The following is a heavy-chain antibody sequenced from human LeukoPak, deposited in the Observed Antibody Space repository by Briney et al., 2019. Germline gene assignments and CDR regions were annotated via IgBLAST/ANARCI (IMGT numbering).Heavy chain of an antibody. CDR2: INSSGGST. CDR1: VCTLTNYY. J-gene: IGHJ3*02. Sequence: ASVKFSCKAPVCTLTNYYMHWVRQAPGQGLEWMGIINSSGGSTTYAQKFQGRVTMTRDTSTSTVYMEMSSLRSEDTAVYYCARSGEFSTSSDIWGQGTMVTVSS. V-gene: IGHV1-46*01. D-gene: IGHD6-6*01. CDR3: ARSGEFSTSSDI.